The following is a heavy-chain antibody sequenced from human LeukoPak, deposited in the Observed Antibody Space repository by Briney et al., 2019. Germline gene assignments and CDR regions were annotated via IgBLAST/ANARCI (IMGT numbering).Heavy chain of an antibody. CDR1: GFTVSSSY. CDR2: IYGGGGT. Sequence: GGSLRLSCTASGFTVSSSYMTWVRQAPGKGLEWVSLIYGGGGTYYADSVKGRFTISRHDSDNTLYLEMNSLRPDDTAVYYCARVGVGTVAGNYFDDWGQGTLVTVSS. V-gene: IGHV3-53*04. D-gene: IGHD6-19*01. J-gene: IGHJ4*02. CDR3: ARVGVGTVAGNYFDD.